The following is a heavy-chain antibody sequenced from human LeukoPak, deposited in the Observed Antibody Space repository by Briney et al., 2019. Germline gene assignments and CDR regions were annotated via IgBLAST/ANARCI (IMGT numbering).Heavy chain of an antibody. D-gene: IGHD7-27*01. V-gene: IGHV3-74*01. CDR1: GFTLSDYW. J-gene: IGHJ4*02. Sequence: AGGSLRLSCAASGFTLSDYWMHWVRQGPGKGLVWVSRMNSDGSTTNYADSVKGRFTISRDNAKNTLYLQMNSLRAEDTAVYYCVRALMGTSDHWGQGSLVTVSS. CDR2: MNSDGSTT. CDR3: VRALMGTSDH.